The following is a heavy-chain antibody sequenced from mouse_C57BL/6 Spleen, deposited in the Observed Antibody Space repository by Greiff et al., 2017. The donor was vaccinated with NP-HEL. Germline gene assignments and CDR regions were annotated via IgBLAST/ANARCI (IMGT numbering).Heavy chain of an antibody. J-gene: IGHJ3*01. Sequence: EVQLVESGGGLVKPGGSLKLSCAASGFTFSDYGMPWVRQAPEKGLEWVAYICSGSSTIYYADTVKGRFPISRDNAKNTLFLQMTSLWSEYTAMYYCAIYDGAWFAYWGQGTLVTVSA. D-gene: IGHD2-3*01. CDR1: GFTFSDYG. CDR3: AIYDGAWFAY. V-gene: IGHV5-17*01. CDR2: ICSGSSTI.